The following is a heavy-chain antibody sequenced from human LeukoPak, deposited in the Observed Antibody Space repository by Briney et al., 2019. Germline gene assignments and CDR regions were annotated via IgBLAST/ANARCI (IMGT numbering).Heavy chain of an antibody. CDR2: SSWKSASI. CDR3: ARDLSASWYSLGY. CDR1: GFTFDDYA. Sequence: GGSLRLSCAASGFTFDDYAMHWVRQAPGKGPEWVSGSSWKSASIGYADSVKGRFTISRDNAENALYLQMNSLRAEDTALYYCARDLSASWYSLGYWGRGTLVTVSS. D-gene: IGHD6-13*01. V-gene: IGHV3-9*01. J-gene: IGHJ4*02.